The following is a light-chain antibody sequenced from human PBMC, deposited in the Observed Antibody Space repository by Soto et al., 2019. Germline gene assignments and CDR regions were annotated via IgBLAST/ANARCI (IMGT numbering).Light chain of an antibody. CDR2: DVS. J-gene: IGLJ1*01. CDR1: SSDVGGYNY. V-gene: IGLV2-14*01. CDR3: SSYTSSSNV. Sequence: QSVLTQPASVSGSPGQSITISCTGTSSDVGGYNYVSWYQQHPGKAPKLMIYDVSNRPSGVSNRFSGSKSGNTASLTISGLQAEDEADYYCSSYTSSSNVFGTGTKATVL.